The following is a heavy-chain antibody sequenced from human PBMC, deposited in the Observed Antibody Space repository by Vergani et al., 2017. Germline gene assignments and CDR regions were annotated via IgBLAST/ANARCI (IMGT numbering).Heavy chain of an antibody. CDR3: ARDCTSGGCPDNYGMDV. J-gene: IGHJ6*02. V-gene: IGHV3-21*06. CDR2: IGSSGPYK. D-gene: IGHD2-8*01. Sequence: EVQLLESGGGLVQPGGSLRLSCAASGFTFSSYAMSWVRQAPGKGLEWVAFIGSSGPYKNYADSVKGRFIISRDNTNNSLFLQLRSLRAEDAAVYYCARDCTSGGCPDNYGMDVWGQGATVTVSS. CDR1: GFTFSSYA.